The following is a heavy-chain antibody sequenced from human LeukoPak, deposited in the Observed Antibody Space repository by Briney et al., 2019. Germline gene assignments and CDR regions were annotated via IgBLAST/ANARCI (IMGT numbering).Heavy chain of an antibody. J-gene: IGHJ6*02. V-gene: IGHV3-30-3*01. CDR1: GFTVSSNY. D-gene: IGHD2-2*01. CDR3: ASDIVVVPAAPYYYYGMDV. CDR2: ISYDGSNK. Sequence: GGSLRLSCAASGFTVSSNYMSWVRQAPGKGLEWVAVISYDGSNKYYADSVKGRFTISRDNSKNTLYLQMNSLRAEDTAVYYCASDIVVVPAAPYYYYGMDVWGQGTTVTVSS.